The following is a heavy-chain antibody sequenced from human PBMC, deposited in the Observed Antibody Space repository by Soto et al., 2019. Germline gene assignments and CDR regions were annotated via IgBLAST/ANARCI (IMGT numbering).Heavy chain of an antibody. CDR3: ARAFLAVAGLNWFDP. Sequence: SESLSLTCTVSGGSSSSDYWSWIRQPPGKGLEWIGYIYYSGSTNYNPSLKSRVTISVDTSKNQFSLKLSSVTAADTAVYYCARAFLAVAGLNWFDPWGQGTLVTVSS. CDR2: IYYSGST. V-gene: IGHV4-59*01. J-gene: IGHJ5*02. CDR1: GGSSSSDY. D-gene: IGHD6-19*01.